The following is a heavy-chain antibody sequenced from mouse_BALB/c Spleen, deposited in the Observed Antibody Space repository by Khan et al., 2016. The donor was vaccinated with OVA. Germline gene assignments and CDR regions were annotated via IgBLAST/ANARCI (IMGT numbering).Heavy chain of an antibody. D-gene: IGHD1-1*01. CDR2: INPHIGEH. Sequence: VQLQQSGPELVRPGASVKISCKASGYSFTGYFMNWVMQSHGKSLEWIGRINPHIGEHFYNPRFKDKATLTVDESSSTAHMELRTLTSEDSAVYYCTRIYRSDFDYWGQGTTLTVSS. CDR3: TRIYRSDFDY. V-gene: IGHV1-20*01. J-gene: IGHJ2*01. CDR1: GYSFTGYF.